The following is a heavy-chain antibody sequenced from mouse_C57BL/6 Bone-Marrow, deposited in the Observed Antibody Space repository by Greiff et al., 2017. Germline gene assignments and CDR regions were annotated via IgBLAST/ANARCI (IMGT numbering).Heavy chain of an antibody. CDR1: GYTFTSYG. V-gene: IGHV1-81*01. CDR3: AIYYGSIPWFAY. CDR2: IYPRSGNT. D-gene: IGHD1-1*01. J-gene: IGHJ3*01. Sequence: QVQLQQSGAELARPGASVKLSCKASGYTFTSYGISWVKQRTGQGLEWIGEIYPRSGNTYYNEKFKGKATLTADKSSSTAYMELRTLTSEDSAVYFCAIYYGSIPWFAYGGQGTLVTVSA.